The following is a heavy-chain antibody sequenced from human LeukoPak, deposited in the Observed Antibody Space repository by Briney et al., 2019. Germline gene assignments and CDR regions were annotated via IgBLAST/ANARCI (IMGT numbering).Heavy chain of an antibody. Sequence: GGSLTLSCAASGFTFSSYWMHWVRQAPGKGLVWVSRINSDGSSTSYADSVKGRFTISRDNAKNTLYLQMNSLRAEDTAVYYCARDGYSSSWIPYYYGMDVWGQGTTVTVSS. CDR2: INSDGSST. CDR3: ARDGYSSSWIPYYYGMDV. CDR1: GFTFSSYW. J-gene: IGHJ6*02. V-gene: IGHV3-74*01. D-gene: IGHD6-13*01.